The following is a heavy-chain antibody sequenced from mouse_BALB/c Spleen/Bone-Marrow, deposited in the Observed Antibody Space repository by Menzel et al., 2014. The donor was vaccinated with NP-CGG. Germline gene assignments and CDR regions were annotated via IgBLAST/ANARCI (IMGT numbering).Heavy chain of an antibody. D-gene: IGHD1-2*01. Sequence: EVKLVESGGGLVKPGGSLKLSCAASGFTFSSYAMSWVRQTPEKRLEWVASISSGGSTYYPDSVKGRFTISRDNARNILYLQMSSLRSEDTAMYYCAREGGTTAHYYAMGYWGQGTSVTVSS. CDR1: GFTFSSYA. V-gene: IGHV5-6-5*01. CDR2: ISSGGST. J-gene: IGHJ4*01. CDR3: AREGGTTAHYYAMGY.